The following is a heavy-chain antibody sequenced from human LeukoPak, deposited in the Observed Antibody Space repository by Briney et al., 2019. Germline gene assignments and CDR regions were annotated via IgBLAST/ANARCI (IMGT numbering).Heavy chain of an antibody. CDR3: ARVRFGELSKFDY. J-gene: IGHJ4*02. CDR1: GFTFSSYE. V-gene: IGHV3-48*03. D-gene: IGHD3-10*01. Sequence: PGGSLRLSCAASGFTFSSYEMNWVRQAPGKGLEWVSYISSSGSTIYYADSVKGRFTISRDNAKNSLYLQMNSLRAEDTAVYYCARVRFGELSKFDYWGQGTLVTVSS. CDR2: ISSSGSTI.